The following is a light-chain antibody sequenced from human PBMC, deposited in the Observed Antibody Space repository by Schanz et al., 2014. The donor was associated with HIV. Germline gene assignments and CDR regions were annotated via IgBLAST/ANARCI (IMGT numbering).Light chain of an antibody. CDR2: AAS. CDR1: QGMSND. V-gene: IGKV1-27*01. CDR3: QKYSTVPPT. J-gene: IGKJ1*01. Sequence: DIQLTQSPSSLSASVGDRVTITCRASQGMSNDLAWYQQKPGKVPKLLSYAASTLQSGVPSRFSGSGSGTDFTLXSSSLQPEDVATYYCQKYSTVPPTFGQGTKVEIK.